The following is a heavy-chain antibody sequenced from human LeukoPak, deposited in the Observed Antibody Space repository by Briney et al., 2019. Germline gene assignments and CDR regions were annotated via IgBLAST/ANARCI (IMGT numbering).Heavy chain of an antibody. Sequence: ASVKVSCKASGGTFSSYAISWVRQAPGQGLEWMGGIIPIFGTASYAQKFQGRVTITTDESTSTAYMELSSLRSEDTAVYYCVYGDYLYYFDFWGQGTLVTVSS. CDR3: VYGDYLYYFDF. CDR2: IIPIFGTA. J-gene: IGHJ4*02. D-gene: IGHD4-17*01. CDR1: GGTFSSYA. V-gene: IGHV1-69*05.